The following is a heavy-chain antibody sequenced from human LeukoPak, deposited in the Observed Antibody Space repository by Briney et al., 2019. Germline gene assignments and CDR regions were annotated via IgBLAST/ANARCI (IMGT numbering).Heavy chain of an antibody. CDR1: GDSISSSSYY. CDR2: IYYSGST. V-gene: IGHV4-39*01. CDR3: TRGVQALYSFYYYMDV. Sequence: SETLSLTCTVSGDSISSSSYYWGWIRQPPGKGLEWIGSIYYSGSTYNNPSLKSRVTISVGTSKKQFSLKLSSVTAADTDVYYCTRGVQALYSFYYYMDVWGKGTTVTVSS. J-gene: IGHJ6*03. D-gene: IGHD1-1*01.